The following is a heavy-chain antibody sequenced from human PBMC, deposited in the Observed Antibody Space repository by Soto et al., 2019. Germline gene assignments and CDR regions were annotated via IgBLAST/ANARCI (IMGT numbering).Heavy chain of an antibody. CDR2: IKEDGTDK. D-gene: IGHD3-10*01. CDR3: ARWIRGTVDY. J-gene: IGHJ4*02. Sequence: EVQLVASGGALVQPGGSLRLSCAASQFTFSAHYMGWVRQAPGKGLEWLANIKEDGTDKYYVDSVKGRFTISRDNAKNSLYLQMNSLRTEDTAIYYCARWIRGTVDYWGQGTLVTVSS. V-gene: IGHV3-7*01. CDR1: QFTFSAHY.